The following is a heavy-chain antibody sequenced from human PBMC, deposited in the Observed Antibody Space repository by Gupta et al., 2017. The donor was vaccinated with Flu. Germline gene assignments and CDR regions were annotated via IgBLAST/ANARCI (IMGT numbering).Heavy chain of an antibody. V-gene: IGHV3-30*18. CDR2: SPYDGRKE. CDR1: GFAFGEYG. J-gene: IGHJ6*02. D-gene: IGHD5-18*01. CDR3: VKDSNLGTPPYSFGLDV. Sequence: QVQLVESGGGFVQPGRSLAVSCAASGFAFGEYGMHWVRQAPGKGLEWVASSPYDGRKEDFADSVRGRFTVSRDYSTNTFSLHMSSLRVEDTALYFCVKDSNLGTPPYSFGLDVWGRGTTVTVS.